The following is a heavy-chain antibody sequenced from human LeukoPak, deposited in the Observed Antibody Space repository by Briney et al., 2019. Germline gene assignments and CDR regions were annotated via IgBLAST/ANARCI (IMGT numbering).Heavy chain of an antibody. CDR3: AGAYGGSYWT. CDR2: IYCSGSN. D-gene: IGHD1-26*01. J-gene: IGHJ5*02. V-gene: IGHV4-59*01. CDR1: GGSISSYY. Sequence: SETLSLTCTVSGGSISSYYWSWIRQPPGKGLEWIGYIYCSGSNNYNPSLKSRVTISVDTSKNQFSLKLSSVTAADTAVYYCAGAYGGSYWTWGQGTLVTVSS.